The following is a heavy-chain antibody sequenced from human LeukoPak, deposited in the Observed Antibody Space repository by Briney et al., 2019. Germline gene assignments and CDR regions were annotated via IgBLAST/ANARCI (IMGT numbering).Heavy chain of an antibody. CDR1: GFIFSDYW. V-gene: IGHV3-74*01. J-gene: IGHJ4*02. CDR2: ITSDGTST. Sequence: GGSLRLSCAASGFIFSDYWMHWVRQAPGKGLVWVSRITSDGTSTSHADSVKGRFTISRDNARNTLILQMNSLRAEDTAVYYCARGVPTTLQYWGQGTLVTVSS. CDR3: ARGVPTTLQY. D-gene: IGHD1-14*01.